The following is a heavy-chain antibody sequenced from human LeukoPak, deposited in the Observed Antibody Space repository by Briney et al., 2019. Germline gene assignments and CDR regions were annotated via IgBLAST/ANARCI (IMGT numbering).Heavy chain of an antibody. J-gene: IGHJ4*02. D-gene: IGHD3-22*01. V-gene: IGHV4-34*01. Sequence: SETLSLTCAVYGGSFSGYYWSWIRQPPGKGLEWIGEINHSGSTNYNPSLKSRVTISVDTSKDQFSLKLSSVTAADTAVYYCARYMGSGYYSHFDYWGQGTLVTVSS. CDR2: INHSGST. CDR3: ARYMGSGYYSHFDY. CDR1: GGSFSGYY.